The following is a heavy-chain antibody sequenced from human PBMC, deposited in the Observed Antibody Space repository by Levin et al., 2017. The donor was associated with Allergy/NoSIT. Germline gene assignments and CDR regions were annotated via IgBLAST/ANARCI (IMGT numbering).Heavy chain of an antibody. CDR1: EFTFSNFW. V-gene: IGHV3-7*01. CDR2: TNQDGSEK. Sequence: GGSLRLSCVASEFTFSNFWMTWVRQAPGKGLERVASTNQDGSEKYYVDSVKGRFTISRDNAKNSLYLQVSSLRAEDTAVYYCARVRYSSSAYFDYWGQGTLVTVSS. D-gene: IGHD4-11*01. J-gene: IGHJ4*02. CDR3: ARVRYSSSAYFDY.